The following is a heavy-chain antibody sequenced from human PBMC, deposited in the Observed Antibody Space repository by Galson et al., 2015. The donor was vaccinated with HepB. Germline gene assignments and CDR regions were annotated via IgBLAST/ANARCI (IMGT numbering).Heavy chain of an antibody. CDR2: ISSSSSTI. CDR1: GFTFSSYS. CDR3: ARTLYSSSSGDWFDP. Sequence: SLRLSCAASGFTFSSYSMNWVRQAPGKGLEWVSYISSSSSTIYCADSVKGRFTISRDNAKNSLYLQMNSLRDEDTAVYYCARTLYSSSSGDWFDPWGQGTLVTVSS. V-gene: IGHV3-48*02. J-gene: IGHJ5*02. D-gene: IGHD6-13*01.